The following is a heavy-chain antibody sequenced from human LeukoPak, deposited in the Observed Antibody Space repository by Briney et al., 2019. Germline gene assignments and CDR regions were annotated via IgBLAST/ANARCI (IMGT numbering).Heavy chain of an antibody. Sequence: GESLKISCKASGYSFTTYWIGWVRQVPGKGLEWVGIIYPGDSNARYSPSFQGQVTISVDKSISTAYLQWRSLKASDTAIYYCATTSPQVWFDPWGQGTLVTVSA. V-gene: IGHV5-51*01. CDR1: GYSFTTYW. CDR3: ATTSPQVWFDP. J-gene: IGHJ5*02. CDR2: IYPGDSNA.